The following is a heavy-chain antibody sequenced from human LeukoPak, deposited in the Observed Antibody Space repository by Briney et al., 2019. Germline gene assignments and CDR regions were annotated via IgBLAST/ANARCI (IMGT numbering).Heavy chain of an antibody. J-gene: IGHJ4*02. CDR1: GFTFSNAW. Sequence: PGGSLRLSCAASGFTFSNAWMSWVRQAPGKGLEWVSSISSSSSYIYYADSVKGRFTISRDNAKNSLYLQMNSLRAEDTAVYYCAVTYYYGSGSYYPFDYWGQGTLVTVSS. CDR2: ISSSSSYI. D-gene: IGHD3-10*01. CDR3: AVTYYYGSGSYYPFDY. V-gene: IGHV3-21*01.